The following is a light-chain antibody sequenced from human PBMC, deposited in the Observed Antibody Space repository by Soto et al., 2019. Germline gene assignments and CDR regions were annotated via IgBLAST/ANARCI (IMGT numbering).Light chain of an antibody. CDR3: QRYNSAPLT. J-gene: IGKJ4*01. CDR2: TAS. CDR1: QDINNY. Sequence: DIQMTHSPSSLSASVGDRVTITCRASQDINNYLAWYRQEPGKVPKLLIHTASTLQSGVPSRFSGSGSGTDFTLTINSLQPEDVATYYCQRYNSAPLTFGGGTKVEV. V-gene: IGKV1-27*01.